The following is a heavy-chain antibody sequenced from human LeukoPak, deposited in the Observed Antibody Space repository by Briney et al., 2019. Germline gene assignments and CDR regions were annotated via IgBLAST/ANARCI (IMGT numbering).Heavy chain of an antibody. Sequence: GGSLRLSCAASGFTLGAMSWLRQAPGKGLEWVSTIGDSGGSTYYAASVKGRFTISRDNSKNTLYLQMNSLRAEDSAVYYCAKYRGFGDSYDSWGQGTLVTVSS. CDR2: IGDSGGST. CDR3: AKYRGFGDSYDS. V-gene: IGHV3-23*01. J-gene: IGHJ4*02. CDR1: GFTLGAM. D-gene: IGHD3-10*01.